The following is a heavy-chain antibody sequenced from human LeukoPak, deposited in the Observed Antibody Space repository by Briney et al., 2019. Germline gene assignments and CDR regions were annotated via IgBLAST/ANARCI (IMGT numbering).Heavy chain of an antibody. J-gene: IGHJ4*02. CDR1: GFTFSSYS. CDR2: ISSSSSYI. V-gene: IGHV3-21*01. Sequence: PGGSLRLSCAASGFTFSSYSMNWVRQAPGKGLEWVSSISSSSSYIYYADSVKGRFTIPRDNAKNSLYLQMNSLRAEDTAVYYCASYCSGGSCYSADFDYWGQGTLVTVSS. D-gene: IGHD2-15*01. CDR3: ASYCSGGSCYSADFDY.